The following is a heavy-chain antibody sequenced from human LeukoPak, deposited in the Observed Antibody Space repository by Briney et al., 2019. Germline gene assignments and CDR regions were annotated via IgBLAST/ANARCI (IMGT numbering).Heavy chain of an antibody. J-gene: IGHJ4*02. V-gene: IGHV3-53*01. CDR2: FYVGGAT. CDR3: ARDGWVDY. D-gene: IGHD6-19*01. Sequence: PGGSLRLSCAVSGFSVTNNYMSWVRQAPGKGLEWVSVFYVGGATYYADSVKGRFTISRDNAKNSLFLQMNSLRAEDTAVYYCARDGWVDYWGQGTLVTVSS. CDR1: GFSVTNNY.